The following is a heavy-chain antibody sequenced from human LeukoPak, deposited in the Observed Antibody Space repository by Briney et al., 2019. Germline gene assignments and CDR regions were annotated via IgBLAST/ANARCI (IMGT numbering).Heavy chain of an antibody. J-gene: IGHJ4*02. Sequence: PGGSLRLSCVACGFTLSTYWMTWVRQAPGKGLEWVATIREDGSAEFYVDSVKGRFTISRDNAGNSVFLQMNSLRAEDTDIYYCARGDLDYWGQGTLVTVSS. CDR3: ARGDLDY. CDR1: GFTLSTYW. CDR2: IREDGSAE. V-gene: IGHV3-7*01.